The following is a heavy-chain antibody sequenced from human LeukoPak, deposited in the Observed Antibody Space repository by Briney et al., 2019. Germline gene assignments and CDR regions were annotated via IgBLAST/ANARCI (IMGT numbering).Heavy chain of an antibody. CDR3: AYTGY. CDR1: GGSFSVYY. D-gene: IGHD3-10*01. J-gene: IGHJ4*02. Sequence: SVTLSLTCAVYGGSFSVYYWNWIRQPPGKGLEWIGEITHSGNTNYNPSLKSRVTMSVDTSKNQFSLKLSSVTAADTAVYYCAYTGYWGQGTLVTVSS. V-gene: IGHV4-34*01. CDR2: ITHSGNT.